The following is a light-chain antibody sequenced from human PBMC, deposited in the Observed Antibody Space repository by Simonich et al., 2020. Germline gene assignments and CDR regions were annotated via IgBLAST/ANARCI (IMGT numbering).Light chain of an antibody. CDR3: QQYYSTPYT. V-gene: IGKV4-1*01. J-gene: IGKJ2*01. Sequence: DIVMPQSPDSLAVSLGERATINCKSSQSVLYSSTNKNYLAWYQQKPGQPPKLLIYWESTRESGVPDRFSGSGSGTDFTLTISSLQAEDVAVYYCQQYYSTPYTFGQGTKLEIK. CDR2: WES. CDR1: QSVLYSSTNKNY.